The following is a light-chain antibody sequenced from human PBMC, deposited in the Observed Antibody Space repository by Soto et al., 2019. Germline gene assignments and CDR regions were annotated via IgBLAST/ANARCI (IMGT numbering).Light chain of an antibody. Sequence: GDYATRSCGASQSVDNDLAWYQQKPGQPPRLLIYDASTRATGIPARFSGSQSGTEFTLTISSLLSEDFAVYSCQQYNNWPLTFGGGTKVDIK. J-gene: IGKJ4*01. CDR1: QSVDND. CDR3: QQYNNWPLT. V-gene: IGKV3D-15*01. CDR2: DAS.